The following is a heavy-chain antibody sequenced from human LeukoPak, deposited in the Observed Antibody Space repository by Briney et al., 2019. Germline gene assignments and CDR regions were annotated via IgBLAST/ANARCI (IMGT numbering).Heavy chain of an antibody. CDR3: ARGRITMVREDAFDI. D-gene: IGHD3-10*01. J-gene: IGHJ3*02. CDR2: ISYDGSNK. Sequence: PGRSLRLSCAASGFTFSSYAMHWVRQAPGKGLEWVAVISYDGSNKYYADSVKGRFTISRDNSKNTLYLQMNSLRAEDTAVYYCARGRITMVREDAFDIWGQGTMVTVSP. CDR1: GFTFSSYA. V-gene: IGHV3-30-3*01.